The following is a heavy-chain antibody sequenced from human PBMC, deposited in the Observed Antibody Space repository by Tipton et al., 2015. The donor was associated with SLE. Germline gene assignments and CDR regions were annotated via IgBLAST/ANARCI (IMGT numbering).Heavy chain of an antibody. V-gene: IGHV1-2*02. D-gene: IGHD1-26*01. Sequence: QLVQSGAEVKKPGASVKVSCKASGYTFIGYYIHWVRQAPGQGLEWMGWINPNSGGTEYAQKFQGRVTMTRDTSISTAYMDLSSLRSDDTAVYYCARDRSGSPVDYWGQGTLVTVSS. J-gene: IGHJ4*02. CDR3: ARDRSGSPVDY. CDR1: GYTFIGYY. CDR2: INPNSGGT.